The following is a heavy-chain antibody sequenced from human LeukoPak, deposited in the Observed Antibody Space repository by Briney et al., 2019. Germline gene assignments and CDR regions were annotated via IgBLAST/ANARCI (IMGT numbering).Heavy chain of an antibody. D-gene: IGHD2-15*01. V-gene: IGHV3-23*01. CDR3: AEDVVVIVAAKPGI. Sequence: GGSLRLPCAVSGFTFSTYAMSWVRQAPGKGLEWVSSISGSGDSTYYVNSVKGRFTISRDNSKNTVYLQMNSLRAEDTAIYYCAEDVVVIVAAKPGIWGQGTLVTVSS. J-gene: IGHJ4*02. CDR1: GFTFSTYA. CDR2: ISGSGDST.